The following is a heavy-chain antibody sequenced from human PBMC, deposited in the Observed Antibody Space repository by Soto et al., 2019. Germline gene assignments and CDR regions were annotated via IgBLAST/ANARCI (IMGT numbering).Heavy chain of an antibody. Sequence: PSETLSLTCTVSGGSISSYYWSWIRQPPGKGLEWIGYIYYSGSTNYNPSLKSRVTISVDTSKNQFSLKLSSVTAADTAVYYCARLQTYYYYYMDVWGKGTTVTAP. CDR3: ARLQTYYYYYMDV. V-gene: IGHV4-59*08. J-gene: IGHJ6*03. CDR1: GGSISSYY. CDR2: IYYSGST.